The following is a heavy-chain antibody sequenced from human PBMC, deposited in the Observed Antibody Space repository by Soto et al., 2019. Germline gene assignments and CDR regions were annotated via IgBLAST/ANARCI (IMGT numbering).Heavy chain of an antibody. CDR2: IYYSGST. CDR1: GGSISSGDYY. J-gene: IGHJ2*01. D-gene: IGHD3-16*02. Sequence: QVQLQESGPGLVKPSQTLSLTCTVPGGSISSGDYYWSWIRQPPGKGLEWIGYIYYSGSTNYNPSRPRRVTISVDTSQNQFSLNLSSVSAADTAVYYCARIVESGYTIDFDLWGRGTLVTVSS. V-gene: IGHV4-30-4*01. CDR3: ARIVESGYTIDFDL.